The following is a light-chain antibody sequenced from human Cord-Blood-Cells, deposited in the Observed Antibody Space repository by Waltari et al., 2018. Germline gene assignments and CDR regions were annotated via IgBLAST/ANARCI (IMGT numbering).Light chain of an antibody. CDR1: QSLSSH. CDR3: QQSYSTPFT. CDR2: AAS. Sequence: DIQMTQSPSSLSASVGDRVTLTCRTSQSLSSHLNWYQQKPGKAPKLLIYAASSLQSGVPARFSGSGSGTDFTLTISSLQPEDFATYYCQQSYSTPFTFGPGTKVDIK. J-gene: IGKJ3*01. V-gene: IGKV1-39*01.